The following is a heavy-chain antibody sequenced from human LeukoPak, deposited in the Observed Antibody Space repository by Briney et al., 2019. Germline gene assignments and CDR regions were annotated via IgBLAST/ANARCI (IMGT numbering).Heavy chain of an antibody. J-gene: IGHJ4*02. V-gene: IGHV4-39*01. CDR2: MYCSGPT. CDR1: GGSISSGSYY. CDR3: ARHPPRDGSAFDY. Sequence: ASETLSLTCTIPGGSISSGSYYWGWIRQPPGKGLEWIASMYCSGPTFYSPSLKSRVTISVDTSKNQLSLKLGSVTAADTAVYYCARHPPRDGSAFDYWGQGTLVTVSS.